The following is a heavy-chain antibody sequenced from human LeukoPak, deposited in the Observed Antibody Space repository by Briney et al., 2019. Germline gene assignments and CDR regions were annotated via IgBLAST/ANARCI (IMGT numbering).Heavy chain of an antibody. D-gene: IGHD6-13*01. J-gene: IGHJ5*02. CDR2: IKSKTDGGTT. Sequence: PGGSLRLSCAASGFTFSNAWMSWVRQAPGKGLEWVGRIKSKTDGGTTDYAAPVKGRFTISRDDSKNTLYLQMNSLKTADTAVYYCTTESVVVLAAAGTLSDNWFDPWGQGTLVTVSS. CDR3: TTESVVVLAAAGTLSDNWFDP. V-gene: IGHV3-15*01. CDR1: GFTFSNAW.